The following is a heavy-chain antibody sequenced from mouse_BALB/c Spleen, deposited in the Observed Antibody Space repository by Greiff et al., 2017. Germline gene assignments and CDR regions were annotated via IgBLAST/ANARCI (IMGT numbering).Heavy chain of an antibody. J-gene: IGHJ4*01. CDR2: ISSGGSYT. Sequence: EVQLQQSGGGLVKPGGSLKLSCAASGFTFSSYAMSWVRQSPEKRLEWVAEISSGGSYTYYPDTVTGRFTISRDNAKNTLYLEMSSLRSEDTAMYYCARGPPYAMDYWGQGTSVTVSS. CDR1: GFTFSSYA. CDR3: ARGPPYAMDY. V-gene: IGHV5-9-4*01.